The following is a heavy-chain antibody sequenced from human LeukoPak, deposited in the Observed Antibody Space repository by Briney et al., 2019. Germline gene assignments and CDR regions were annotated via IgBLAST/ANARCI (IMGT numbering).Heavy chain of an antibody. CDR1: GFMFTSYW. J-gene: IGHJ6*03. D-gene: IGHD3-10*01. Sequence: GGSLRLSCAASGFMFTSYWMSWVRQAPGKGLEWVSYITGSRSSIYYADSVKGRFTISRDNAKNSLYLQMNSLRAEDTAVYYCARDLKVWGVTIYYYYYYMDVWGKGTTVTVSS. CDR3: ARDLKVWGVTIYYYYYYMDV. CDR2: ITGSRSSI. V-gene: IGHV3-48*04.